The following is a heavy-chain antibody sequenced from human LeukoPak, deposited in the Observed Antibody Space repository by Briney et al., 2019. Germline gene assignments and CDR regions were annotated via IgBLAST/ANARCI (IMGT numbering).Heavy chain of an antibody. CDR2: IYYSGST. CDR1: GGSISSGGYY. J-gene: IGHJ4*02. Sequence: SETLSLTCTVSGGSISSGGYYWSWIRQHPGKGLEWIGYIYYSGSTYYNPSLKSRVTKSVDTSKNQFSLKLSSVTAADTAVYYCARDRGRSSTSCYRRASYYCDYWGQGTLVTVSS. V-gene: IGHV4-31*03. CDR3: ARDRGRSSTSCYRRASYYCDY. D-gene: IGHD2-2*02.